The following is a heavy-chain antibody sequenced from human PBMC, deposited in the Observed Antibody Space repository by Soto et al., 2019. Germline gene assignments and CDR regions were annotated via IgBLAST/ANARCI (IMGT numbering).Heavy chain of an antibody. D-gene: IGHD6-19*01. CDR3: ARVGSSGWSKSFDY. CDR2: IYYSGST. CDR1: GGSISSYH. Sequence: SETLSLTFTVSGGSISSYHWSWIRQPPGKGLEWIGYIYYSGSTNYNPSLKSRVTISVDTSKNQFSLKLSSVTAADTAVYYCARVGSSGWSKSFDYWGQGTLVTVSS. V-gene: IGHV4-59*01. J-gene: IGHJ4*02.